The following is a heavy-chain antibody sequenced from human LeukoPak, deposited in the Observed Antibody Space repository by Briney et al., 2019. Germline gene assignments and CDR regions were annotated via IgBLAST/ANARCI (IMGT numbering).Heavy chain of an antibody. D-gene: IGHD1-26*01. V-gene: IGHV1-69*04. CDR3: ARDREGGATVDY. CDR2: IIPILGIA. Sequence: GASVKVSCKASGGTFSSYAISWVRQAPGQGLEWMGRIIPILGIANYAQKFQGRVTITADKSTSTAYMELSSLRSEDTAVYYCARDREGGATVDYWGQGTLVTVSS. J-gene: IGHJ4*02. CDR1: GGTFSSYA.